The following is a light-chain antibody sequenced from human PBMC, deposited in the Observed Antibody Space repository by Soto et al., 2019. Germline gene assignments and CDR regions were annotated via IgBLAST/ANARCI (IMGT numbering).Light chain of an antibody. Sequence: QSALTQPASAPGSPGQSVTISCTGTSSDVGGYNNVSWSQQHPGKAPKLIIFEVNQRPSGVPDRCSGSKSGDTASLTVSGLQPEDEAAYSCSSCAGSNNLGLFGGGTKVTVL. V-gene: IGLV2-8*01. CDR2: EVN. CDR3: SSCAGSNNLGL. J-gene: IGLJ2*01. CDR1: SSDVGGYNN.